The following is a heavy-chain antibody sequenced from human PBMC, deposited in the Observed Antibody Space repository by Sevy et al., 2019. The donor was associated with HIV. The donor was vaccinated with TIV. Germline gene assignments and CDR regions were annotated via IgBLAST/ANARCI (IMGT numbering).Heavy chain of an antibody. CDR1: GFTFGDYA. J-gene: IGHJ4*02. CDR2: IRSKAYGGTT. CDR3: TRGVLGEIVVVVAATTLGYYFDY. Sequence: GGSLRLSCTASGFTFGDYAMSWVRQAPGKGLEWVGFIRSKAYGGTTEYAAFVKGRFTISRDDSKSIAYLKMNSLKTEDTAVYYCTRGVLGEIVVVVAATTLGYYFDYWGQGTLVTVSS. V-gene: IGHV3-49*04. D-gene: IGHD2-15*01.